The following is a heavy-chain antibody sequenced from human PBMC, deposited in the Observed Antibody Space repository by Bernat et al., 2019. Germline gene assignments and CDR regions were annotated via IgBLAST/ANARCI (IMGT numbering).Heavy chain of an antibody. CDR3: ASLFSPVGAFDI. V-gene: IGHV3-33*01. Sequence: QVQLVESGGGVVQPGRSLRLSCAASGFTFSSYGMHWVRQAPGKGLEWVAVIWYDGSNKYYADSVKGRFTISRDSSENTLYLQMNSLRAEDTAVYYCASLFSPVGAFDIWGQGTMVTVSS. J-gene: IGHJ3*02. CDR2: IWYDGSNK. CDR1: GFTFSSYG. D-gene: IGHD1-26*01.